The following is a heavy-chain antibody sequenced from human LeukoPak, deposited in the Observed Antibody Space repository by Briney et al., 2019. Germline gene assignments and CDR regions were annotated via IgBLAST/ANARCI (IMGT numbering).Heavy chain of an antibody. CDR2: IYYSGST. V-gene: IGHV4-39*07. CDR1: GGSISSSSYY. CDR3: ARGEIAAAGPPTDY. Sequence: SETLSLTCTVSGGSISSSSYYWGWIRQPPGKGLEWIGSIYYSGSTYYNPSLKGRVTISVDTSKNQFSLKLSSVTAADTAVYYCARGEIAAAGPPTDYWGQGTLVTVSS. J-gene: IGHJ4*02. D-gene: IGHD6-13*01.